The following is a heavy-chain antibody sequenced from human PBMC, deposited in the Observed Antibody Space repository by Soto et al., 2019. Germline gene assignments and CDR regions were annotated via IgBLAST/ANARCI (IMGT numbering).Heavy chain of an antibody. Sequence: PSETLSLTCTVSGGSISSYYWSWIRQPPGKGLEWIGYIYYSGSTNYNPSLKSRVTISVDTSKKQFSLKLSSVTAAGTAVYYCARESEDSDYYYGTDVWGQGTTVTVSS. J-gene: IGHJ6*02. CDR2: IYYSGST. V-gene: IGHV4-59*01. CDR3: ARESEDSDYYYGTDV. CDR1: GGSISSYY. D-gene: IGHD1-26*01.